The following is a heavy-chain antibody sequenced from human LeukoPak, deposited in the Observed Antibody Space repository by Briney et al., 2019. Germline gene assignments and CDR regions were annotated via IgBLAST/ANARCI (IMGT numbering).Heavy chain of an antibody. CDR2: ISSSSTYI. Sequence: GGSLRLSCAASGFTFSSYSMNWVRQAPGKGLEWVSSISSSSTYIYYAYLVKGLFTTSSDNAKNSLYLQMNNLRAEDTAVYYCARGSYYYDSSGYSSDAFDIWGQGTMVTVSS. J-gene: IGHJ3*02. V-gene: IGHV3-21*01. CDR3: ARGSYYYDSSGYSSDAFDI. CDR1: GFTFSSYS. D-gene: IGHD3-22*01.